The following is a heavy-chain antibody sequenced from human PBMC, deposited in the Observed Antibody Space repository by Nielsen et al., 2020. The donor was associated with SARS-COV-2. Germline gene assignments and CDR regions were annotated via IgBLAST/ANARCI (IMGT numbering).Heavy chain of an antibody. Sequence: ASVKVSCKASGCTFTAYAIHWVRQDPGQRLEWMGWINSDSGNTKYSQKFRGRVTITRDTSASTAYMELSGLSSEDTAVYYCARSRGCSATSCFFDYWGQGALVTVSS. D-gene: IGHD2-2*01. CDR2: INSDSGNT. CDR3: ARSRGCSATSCFFDY. J-gene: IGHJ4*02. V-gene: IGHV1-3*04. CDR1: GCTFTAYA.